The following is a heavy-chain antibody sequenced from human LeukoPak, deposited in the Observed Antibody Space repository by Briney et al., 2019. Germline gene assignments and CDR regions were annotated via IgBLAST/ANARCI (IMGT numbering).Heavy chain of an antibody. D-gene: IGHD3-9*01. CDR3: ARLPRRVGNFDWFDP. Sequence: KPSETLSLTCAVYGGSFSGYYWSWIRQPPGKGLEWIGEINHSGSTNYNPSLKSRVTISVDTSKNQFSLKLSSVTAADTAVYYCARLPRRVGNFDWFDPWGQGTLVTVSS. V-gene: IGHV4-34*01. CDR2: INHSGST. CDR1: GGSFSGYY. J-gene: IGHJ5*02.